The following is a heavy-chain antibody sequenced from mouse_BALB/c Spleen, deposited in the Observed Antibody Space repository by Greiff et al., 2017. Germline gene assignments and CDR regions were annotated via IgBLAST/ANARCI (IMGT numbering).Heavy chain of an antibody. Sequence: QVQLKESGPGLVAPSQSLSITCTVSGFSLTSYGVHWVRQPPGKGLEWLGVIWAGGSTNYNSALMSRLSICKDNSKSQVFLKMNSLQTDDTAMYYCARERGTYYGNYGAMDYWGQGTSVTVSS. CDR2: IWAGGST. D-gene: IGHD2-10*01. V-gene: IGHV2-9*02. CDR3: ARERGTYYGNYGAMDY. J-gene: IGHJ4*01. CDR1: GFSLTSYG.